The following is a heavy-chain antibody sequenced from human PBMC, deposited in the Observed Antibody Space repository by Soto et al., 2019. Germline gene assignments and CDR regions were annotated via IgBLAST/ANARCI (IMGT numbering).Heavy chain of an antibody. CDR2: IYSGGST. CDR3: AREYSSGYYYFSAMDV. Sequence: EVQLVESGGGLVQPGGSLRLSCAASGFTVSSNYMSWVRQAPGKGLEWVSVIYSGGSTYYADSVKGRFTISRDNSKNTLYLQMNSLRAEDTAVYYCAREYSSGYYYFSAMDVWGQGTTVTVSS. J-gene: IGHJ6*02. D-gene: IGHD5-18*01. CDR1: GFTVSSNY. V-gene: IGHV3-66*01.